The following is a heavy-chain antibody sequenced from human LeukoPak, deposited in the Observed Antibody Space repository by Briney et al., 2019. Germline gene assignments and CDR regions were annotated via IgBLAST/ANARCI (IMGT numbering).Heavy chain of an antibody. CDR3: ARGDAYALNY. CDR1: GFSFSGHW. V-gene: IGHV3-74*01. CDR2: ISPTGSTT. Sequence: GGSLRLSCTASGFSFSGHWMHWARQLPGKGLVWVSRISPTGSTTSYADSVKGRFTVSRDNAKNTLYLQVNNLRAEDTAVYYCARGDAYALNYWGQGTLVTVSS. D-gene: IGHD2-2*01. J-gene: IGHJ4*02.